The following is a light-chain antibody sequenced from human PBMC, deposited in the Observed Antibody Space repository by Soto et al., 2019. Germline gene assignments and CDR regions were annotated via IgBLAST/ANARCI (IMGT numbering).Light chain of an antibody. Sequence: EIVLTQSLGTLSLSPGERATLSCRASQSVSSRHLAWYQQKPGQAPRLLLYGASRRATGIPDRFSASGSGTDFTLTISRLEPEDFAVFYCQQFGASPYTFGQGTKLEIK. CDR3: QQFGASPYT. CDR1: QSVSSRH. CDR2: GAS. J-gene: IGKJ2*01. V-gene: IGKV3-20*01.